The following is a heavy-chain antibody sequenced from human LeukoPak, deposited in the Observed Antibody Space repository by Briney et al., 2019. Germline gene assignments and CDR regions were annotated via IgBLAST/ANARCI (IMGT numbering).Heavy chain of an antibody. J-gene: IGHJ4*02. CDR3: ARDRIYGSGSDHFDY. D-gene: IGHD3-10*01. CDR1: VDSFSNYY. V-gene: IGHV4-34*01. Sequence: SETLSLTCAVYVDSFSNYYWNWIRQTPGKGLEWIGEVNESGGTNINPSLRSRVILSVDTSKNQFSLKLISVTVADTAVYYCARDRIYGSGSDHFDYWGQGTLVTVSS. CDR2: VNESGGT.